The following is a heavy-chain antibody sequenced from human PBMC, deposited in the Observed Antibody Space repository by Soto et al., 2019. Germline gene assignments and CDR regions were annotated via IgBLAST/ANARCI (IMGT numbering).Heavy chain of an antibody. D-gene: IGHD6-19*01. CDR2: ISGSGGST. Sequence: EVQLLESGGGLVQPGGSLRLSCAASGFTFSSYAMSWVRQAPGKGLEWVSAISGSGGSTYYADSVMGRFTISRDNSKNTLYLQMNSLRAEDTAVYYCAKYSSGWYYPFDYWGQGTLVTVSS. J-gene: IGHJ4*02. CDR3: AKYSSGWYYPFDY. V-gene: IGHV3-23*01. CDR1: GFTFSSYA.